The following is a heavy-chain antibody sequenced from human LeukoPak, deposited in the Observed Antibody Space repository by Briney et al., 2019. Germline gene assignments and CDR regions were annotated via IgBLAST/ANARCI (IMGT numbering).Heavy chain of an antibody. J-gene: IGHJ4*02. D-gene: IGHD3-9*01. CDR3: ARASKIYDILTGYYYYFDY. Sequence: PSETLSLTCRVSGGSISSSSYYWSWIRQPPGKGLEWIGYIYYSGSTNYNPSLKSRVTISVDTSKNQFSLKLSSVTAADTAVYYCARASKIYDILTGYYYYFDYWGQGTLVTVSS. CDR1: GGSISSSSYY. V-gene: IGHV4-61*01. CDR2: IYYSGST.